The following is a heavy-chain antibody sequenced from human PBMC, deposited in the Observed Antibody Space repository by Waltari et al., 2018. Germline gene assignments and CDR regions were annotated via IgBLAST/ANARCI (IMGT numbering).Heavy chain of an antibody. Sequence: QVQLVQSGAEVQNPGASVKVSCKASGSTFTGYYMHWVRQAPRQGLEWMGWINTNSGDTNSAQKFQGRVTVTRDTSISTAYMELSRLTSDDTAVYYCARGGSSSCDYWGQGTLVTVSP. CDR2: INTNSGDT. V-gene: IGHV1-2*02. D-gene: IGHD1-26*01. CDR3: ARGGSSSCDY. CDR1: GSTFTGYY. J-gene: IGHJ4*02.